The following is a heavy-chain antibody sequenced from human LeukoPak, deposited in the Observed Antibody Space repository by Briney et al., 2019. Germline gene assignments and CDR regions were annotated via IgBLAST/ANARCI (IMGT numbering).Heavy chain of an antibody. CDR1: GCTFNNYA. J-gene: IGHJ4*02. D-gene: IGHD4-17*01. CDR3: ARDYADYVGYFFFDY. Sequence: PGGALRLSCAASGCTFNNYAWNWLRQAPGKGLEGVSSISRGGETTYYADSAKGQFTISRDNSQNTLYLQMNSLRAEDTAVYYCARDYADYVGYFFFDYWGQGTLVTVSS. V-gene: IGHV3-23*01. CDR2: ISRGGETT.